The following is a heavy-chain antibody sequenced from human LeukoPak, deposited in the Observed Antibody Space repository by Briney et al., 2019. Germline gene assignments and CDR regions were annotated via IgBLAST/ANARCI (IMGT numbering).Heavy chain of an antibody. CDR2: ISAYNGNT. CDR3: ARRYCSSTSCHNWFDP. V-gene: IGHV1-18*01. Sequence: ASVKVSCKASGYTFTSYGISWVRQAPGQGLEWMGWISAYNGNTNYAQKLQGRVTMTTDTSTSTAYMELRSLRSDGTAVYYCARRYCSSTSCHNWFDPWGQGTLVTVSS. J-gene: IGHJ5*02. D-gene: IGHD2-2*01. CDR1: GYTFTSYG.